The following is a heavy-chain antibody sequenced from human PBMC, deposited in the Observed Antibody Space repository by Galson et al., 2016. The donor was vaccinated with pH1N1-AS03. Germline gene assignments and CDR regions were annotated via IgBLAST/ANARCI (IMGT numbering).Heavy chain of an antibody. CDR3: ARDQWIQRDFDF. J-gene: IGHJ4*02. CDR2: MYTSGSS. CDR1: GGSISRYY. Sequence: ETLSLTCTVSGGSISRYYWSWIRQPAGKGLEWIGRMYTSGSSNYNPSLKSRVTMSVDTSRTQFSLKLSSVTAADTAVYYCARDQWIQRDFDFWGQGALVTVSS. D-gene: IGHD5-18*01. V-gene: IGHV4-4*07.